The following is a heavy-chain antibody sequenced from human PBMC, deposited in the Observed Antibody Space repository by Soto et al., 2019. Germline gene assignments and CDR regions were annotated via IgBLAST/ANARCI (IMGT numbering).Heavy chain of an antibody. CDR3: ARERLHYYGSGSRAFDY. V-gene: IGHV3-53*01. D-gene: IGHD3-10*01. Sequence: EVQLVESGGGLIQPGGSLRLSCAASGFTVSSNYMSWARQAPGKGLEWVSGIYSGGSTYYADSVKGRFTISRDNSKNTRYLQMNSLRAEDTAVYYCARERLHYYGSGSRAFDYWGQGTLVTVSS. J-gene: IGHJ4*02. CDR2: IYSGGST. CDR1: GFTVSSNY.